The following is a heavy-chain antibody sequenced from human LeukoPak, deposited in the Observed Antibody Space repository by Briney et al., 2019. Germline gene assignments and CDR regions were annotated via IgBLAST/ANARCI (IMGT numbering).Heavy chain of an antibody. CDR1: GFPFSSYW. J-gene: IGHJ4*02. CDR3: TRVGYIDEGIDY. D-gene: IGHD5-24*01. V-gene: IGHV3-7*04. Sequence: GGSLRLSCVASGFPFSSYWMTWVRQAPGQGLEWVANIKQDGSNKSYVDSVKGRFTISRDNAKNSLYLQMNSLRAEDTAIYYCTRVGYIDEGIDYWGQGTLVTVSS. CDR2: IKQDGSNK.